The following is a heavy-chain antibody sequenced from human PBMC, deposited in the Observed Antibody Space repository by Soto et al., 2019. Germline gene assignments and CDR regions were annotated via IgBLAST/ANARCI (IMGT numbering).Heavy chain of an antibody. CDR3: ARVYSIAGMDV. CDR2: IWYDGSHK. D-gene: IGHD2-8*01. V-gene: IGHV3-33*01. J-gene: IGHJ6*02. CDR1: GFTFSTYG. Sequence: QVQLVESGGGVVQPGRSLRLSCAASGFTFSTYGMHWVRQAPGKGLEWVAVIWYDGSHKYYADSVKGRFTISRDNSKNTLFLQMNSLRAEDTAVYYCARVYSIAGMDVWGQGTTVTVSS.